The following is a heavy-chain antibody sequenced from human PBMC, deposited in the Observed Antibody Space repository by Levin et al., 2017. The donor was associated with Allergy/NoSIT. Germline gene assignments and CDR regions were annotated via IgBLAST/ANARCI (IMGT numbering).Heavy chain of an antibody. CDR3: ARSLGEYVDYYGMDV. J-gene: IGHJ6*02. V-gene: IGHV4-38-2*01. D-gene: IGHD2/OR15-2a*01. CDR2: IYQSEYT. Sequence: SQTLSLPCAVSGSSLRGGYYWSWIRQAPGKGLEWIATIYQSEYTYYNPSLKSRLPISEDTSKTQFSVKLRSVTAADTAVYYCARSLGEYVDYYGMDVWGQGTTVTVSS. CDR1: GSSLRGGYY.